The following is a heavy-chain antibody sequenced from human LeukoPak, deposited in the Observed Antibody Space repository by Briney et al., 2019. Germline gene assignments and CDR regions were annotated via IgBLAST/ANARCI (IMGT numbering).Heavy chain of an antibody. Sequence: PSETLSLTCAVYGGSFSGYYWSWLRQPPGKGLEWIGEINHSGSTNYNPSLKSRVTISVDTSKNQFSLKLSSVTAADTAVYYCARLFGYCSGGSCYFYYYYGMDVWGQGTTVTVSS. D-gene: IGHD2-15*01. V-gene: IGHV4-34*01. CDR3: ARLFGYCSGGSCYFYYYYGMDV. CDR2: INHSGST. J-gene: IGHJ6*02. CDR1: GGSFSGYY.